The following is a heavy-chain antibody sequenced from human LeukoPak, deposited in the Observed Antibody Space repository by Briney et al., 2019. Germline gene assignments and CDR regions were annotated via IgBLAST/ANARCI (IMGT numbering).Heavy chain of an antibody. CDR2: INHSGST. CDR1: GGSFSGYY. J-gene: IGHJ4*02. D-gene: IGHD5-18*01. Sequence: SETLSLTCAVYGGSFSGYYWSWIRQPPGKGLEWIGEINHSGSTNYNPSLKSRVTISVDTSKNQFSLKLSSVTAADTAVYYCARGGLWLLPHFDYWGQGTLVTVSS. V-gene: IGHV4-34*01. CDR3: ARGGLWLLPHFDY.